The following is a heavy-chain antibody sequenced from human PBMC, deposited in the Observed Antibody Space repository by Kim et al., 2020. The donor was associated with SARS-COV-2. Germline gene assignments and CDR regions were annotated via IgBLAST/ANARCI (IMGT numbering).Heavy chain of an antibody. D-gene: IGHD5-12*01. J-gene: IGHJ6*02. Sequence: KGRFTISRDNAKNSLYLQMNSLRAEDTAVYYCARVIWSRWLRLHYYGMDVWGQGTTVTVSS. CDR3: ARVIWSRWLRLHYYGMDV. V-gene: IGHV3-11*06.